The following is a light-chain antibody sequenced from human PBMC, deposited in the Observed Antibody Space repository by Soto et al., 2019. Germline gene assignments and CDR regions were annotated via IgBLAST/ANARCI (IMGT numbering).Light chain of an antibody. CDR1: QSVLYSSNNKNY. Sequence: IVMTQSPNYLAVSLGERATINCKSSQSVLYSSNNKNYLAWYQQKPGQPPKLLIYWASTRESGVPARFSGSGSGTDFTLTISSLQAEDVAVYYCQQYYITPLTFGGVGMVDIK. V-gene: IGKV4-1*01. J-gene: IGKJ4*01. CDR2: WAS. CDR3: QQYYITPLT.